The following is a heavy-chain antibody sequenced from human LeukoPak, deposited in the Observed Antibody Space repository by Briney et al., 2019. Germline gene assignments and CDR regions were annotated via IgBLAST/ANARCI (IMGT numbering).Heavy chain of an antibody. CDR3: AKANPYSSGWH. D-gene: IGHD6-19*01. CDR1: GFTFSSYA. CDR2: ISGSGGTT. Sequence: GGSLGLSCAASGFTFSSYAMSWVRQAPGKGLEWVSAISGSGGTTYYADSVKGRFTISRDNSKNTLYLQMNSLRAEDTAVYYCAKANPYSSGWHWGQGTLVTVSS. V-gene: IGHV3-23*01. J-gene: IGHJ4*02.